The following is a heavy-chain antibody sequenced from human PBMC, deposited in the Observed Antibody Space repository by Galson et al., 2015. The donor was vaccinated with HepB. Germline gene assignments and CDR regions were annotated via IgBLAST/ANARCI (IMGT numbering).Heavy chain of an antibody. D-gene: IGHD4-17*01. CDR1: GFTFSSYA. Sequence: SLRLSCAAFGFTFSSYAISWVRQAPGKGLEWVPAISGSGGSTYYADSVKGRFTISRDNSKNTLYLQMNSLRAEDTAVYYCAKDYGVEIDYWGQGTLVTVSS. CDR3: AKDYGVEIDY. V-gene: IGHV3-23*01. J-gene: IGHJ4*02. CDR2: ISGSGGST.